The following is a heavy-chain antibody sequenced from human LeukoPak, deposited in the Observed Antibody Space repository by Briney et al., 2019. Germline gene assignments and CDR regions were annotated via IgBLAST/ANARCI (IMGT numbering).Heavy chain of an antibody. Sequence: PGGSLRLSCAASEFTFSTYSMNWVRQAPGKGLEWVSPISSSSSYIYYADSVKGRFTISRDNAKNSLYLQMNSLRAEDTAVYYCARGENNYGYYYFDYWGQGTLVTVSS. J-gene: IGHJ4*02. CDR1: EFTFSTYS. CDR2: ISSSSSYI. V-gene: IGHV3-21*01. CDR3: ARGENNYGYYYFDY. D-gene: IGHD5-18*01.